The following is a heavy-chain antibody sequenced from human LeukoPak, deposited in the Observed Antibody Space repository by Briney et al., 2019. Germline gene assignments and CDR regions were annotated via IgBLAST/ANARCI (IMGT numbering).Heavy chain of an antibody. Sequence: GGSLRLSXAASGFTFSTYVVSWIRQAPGKGLEWVSAISGSGGSTYYAEPVKGRFTVSRDNSKNTLYLQMNSLRAEDTAVYYCAKGRLATVTTWDYFDYWGQGTLVTVSS. CDR3: AKGRLATVTTWDYFDY. D-gene: IGHD4-17*01. J-gene: IGHJ4*02. CDR1: GFTFSTYV. CDR2: ISGSGGST. V-gene: IGHV3-23*01.